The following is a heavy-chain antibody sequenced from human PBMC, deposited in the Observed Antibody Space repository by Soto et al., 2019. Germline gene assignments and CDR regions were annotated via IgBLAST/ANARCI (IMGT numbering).Heavy chain of an antibody. Sequence: SETLSLTCSVYGGSFSGYDGSWIREPPGNGLEWIGEIKHSGSTNYNPSLKSRVTISVDTSKNQFCLKRSSGTAADTAVYYCARGYSSSWFNYFDYCGEGILVTVSS. D-gene: IGHD6-13*01. CDR2: IKHSGST. CDR1: GGSFSGYD. CDR3: ARGYSSSWFNYFDY. J-gene: IGHJ4*02. V-gene: IGHV4-34*01.